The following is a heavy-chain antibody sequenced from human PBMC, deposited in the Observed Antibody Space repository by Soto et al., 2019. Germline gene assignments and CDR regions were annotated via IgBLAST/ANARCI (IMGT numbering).Heavy chain of an antibody. J-gene: IGHJ6*02. Sequence: PSETLSLTCTVSGGSISGYYWSWIRQPPGKGLEWIGEINHSGSTNYNPSLKSRVTISVDTSKNQFSLKLSSVTAADTAVYYCARKGDSYYYYGMDVWGQGTTVTVSS. CDR3: ARKGDSYYYYGMDV. CDR1: GGSISGYY. D-gene: IGHD2-15*01. V-gene: IGHV4-34*01. CDR2: INHSGST.